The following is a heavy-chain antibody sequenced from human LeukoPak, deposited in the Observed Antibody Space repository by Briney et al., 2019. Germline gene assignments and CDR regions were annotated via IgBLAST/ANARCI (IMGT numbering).Heavy chain of an antibody. Sequence: ASVKVSCKATSRISWVRQAPGQGLEWMGWIGSYGGDTYYAQKFQGRVTVTTDTSTSTTYMELRSLRSDDTAVYYCARDLWNFDDSGGYNRDFDPWGQGTLVTVSS. CDR2: IGSYGGDT. CDR1: TSR. J-gene: IGHJ5*02. V-gene: IGHV1-18*01. CDR3: ARDLWNFDDSGGYNRDFDP. D-gene: IGHD3-22*01.